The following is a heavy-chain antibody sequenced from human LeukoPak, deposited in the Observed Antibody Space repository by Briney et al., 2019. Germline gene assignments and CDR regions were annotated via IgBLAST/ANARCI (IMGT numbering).Heavy chain of an antibody. J-gene: IGHJ4*02. CDR3: ARAVYYDSSGYWRYYCDY. CDR2: INQDASEK. V-gene: IGHV3-7*01. Sequence: GGSLRLSCAASGFTFSSHWMSWVRQAPGKGLEWVANINQDASEKYYVDSVEGRFTISRDNAKNSLYLQMNSLRVEDTAVYYCARAVYYDSSGYWRYYCDYWGQGTLVTVSS. D-gene: IGHD3-22*01. CDR1: GFTFSSHW.